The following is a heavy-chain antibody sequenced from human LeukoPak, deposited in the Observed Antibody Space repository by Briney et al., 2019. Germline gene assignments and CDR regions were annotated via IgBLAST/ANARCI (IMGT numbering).Heavy chain of an antibody. Sequence: SETLSLTCAAYGGSFSGYYWSWIRQPPGKGLEWIGEINHSGSTNYNPSLKSRVTISVDTSKNQFSLKLSSVTAADTAVYYCARGRQQLVRGYFDYWGQGTLVTVSS. V-gene: IGHV4-34*01. CDR3: ARGRQQLVRGYFDY. D-gene: IGHD6-13*01. CDR1: GGSFSGYY. J-gene: IGHJ4*02. CDR2: INHSGST.